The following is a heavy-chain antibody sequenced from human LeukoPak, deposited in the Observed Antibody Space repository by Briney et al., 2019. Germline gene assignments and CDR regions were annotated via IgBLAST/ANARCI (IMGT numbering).Heavy chain of an antibody. CDR1: GYSTSSGYY. Sequence: PSETLSLTCAVSGYSTSSGYYWGWIRQPPGKGLEWIGSIYHSGSTYYNPSLKSRVTISVDTSKNQFSLKLSSVTAADTAVYYCARLVGATLVFDYWGQGTLVTVSS. CDR3: ARLVGATLVFDY. CDR2: IYHSGST. V-gene: IGHV4-38-2*01. D-gene: IGHD1-26*01. J-gene: IGHJ4*02.